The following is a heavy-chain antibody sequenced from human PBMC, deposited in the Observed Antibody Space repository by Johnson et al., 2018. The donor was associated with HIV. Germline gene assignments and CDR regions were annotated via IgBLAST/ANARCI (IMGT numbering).Heavy chain of an antibody. J-gene: IGHJ3*02. CDR3: AKDMGGDRNAFDI. D-gene: IGHD1-26*01. V-gene: IGHV3-NL1*01. Sequence: QVQLVESGGGVVQSGRSLRLSCAASGFTFSTYGMHWVRQAPGKGLEWVSAISGSGGSTYYADSVRRRFTISRDNSKNTLYLQMNSLRAEDTAVYYCAKDMGGDRNAFDIWGQGTMVTVSS. CDR2: ISGSGGST. CDR1: GFTFSTYG.